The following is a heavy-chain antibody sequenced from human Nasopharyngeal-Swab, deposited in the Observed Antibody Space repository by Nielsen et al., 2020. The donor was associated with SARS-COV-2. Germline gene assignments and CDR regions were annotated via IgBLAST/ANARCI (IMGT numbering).Heavy chain of an antibody. CDR3: AREGRDGFDY. J-gene: IGHJ4*02. D-gene: IGHD5-24*01. CDR2: IKKDGSEM. V-gene: IGHV3-7*01. CDR1: GFIFSNYW. Sequence: GESLKISCAASGFIFSNYWMTWVRQAPGKGLEWVANIKKDGSEMYYVDSVKGRFTISRDNAKNSLYLQMNSLRVEDTAVYNCAREGRDGFDYWGQGTLVTVSS.